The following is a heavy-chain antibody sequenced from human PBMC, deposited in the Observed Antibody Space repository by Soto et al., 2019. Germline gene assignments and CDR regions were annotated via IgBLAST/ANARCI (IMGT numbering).Heavy chain of an antibody. V-gene: IGHV1-8*01. CDR3: ARVAIVYRGYDYWDY. Sequence: QVQLVQSGAEVKKPGASVKVSCKASGYTFTSYDINWVRQATGQGREWMGWMNPKSGNTGYAQKFQGRVTMTRNTSISTAYMELSSLRSEDTAVYYCARVAIVYRGYDYWDYWGQGTLVTVSS. CDR2: MNPKSGNT. J-gene: IGHJ4*02. CDR1: GYTFTSYD. D-gene: IGHD5-12*01.